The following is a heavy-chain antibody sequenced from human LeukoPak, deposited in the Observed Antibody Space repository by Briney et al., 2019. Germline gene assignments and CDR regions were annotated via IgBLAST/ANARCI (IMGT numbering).Heavy chain of an antibody. CDR2: IYHSGSA. Sequence: PSETLSLTCAVSGAPITYCWTWVRQPPGKGLEWIGEIYHSGSASYNPSLESRVTMSVDKSKNQFSLKLTSVTAADTALYYCARGEYSSTWMVYWGPGTLVTVSS. J-gene: IGHJ4*02. CDR3: ARGEYSSTWMVY. CDR1: GAPITYC. D-gene: IGHD6-13*01. V-gene: IGHV4-4*02.